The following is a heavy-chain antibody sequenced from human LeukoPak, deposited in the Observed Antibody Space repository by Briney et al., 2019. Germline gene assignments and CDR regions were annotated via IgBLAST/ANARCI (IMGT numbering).Heavy chain of an antibody. CDR3: ARDLSPDHIVVVTAVEAFDI. D-gene: IGHD2-21*02. Sequence: SSETLSLSCTVSGGSISSSSYYWGWMRQPPGKGVEWIGSIYYSGSTYYNPSLKSRVTISVDTSKNQFSLKLSSVTAADTAVYYCARDLSPDHIVVVTAVEAFDIWGQGTMVTVSS. CDR1: GGSISSSSYY. J-gene: IGHJ3*02. CDR2: IYYSGST. V-gene: IGHV4-39*07.